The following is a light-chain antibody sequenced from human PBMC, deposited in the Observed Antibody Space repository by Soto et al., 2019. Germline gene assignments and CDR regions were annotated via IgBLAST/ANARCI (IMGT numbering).Light chain of an antibody. CDR1: QDITNA. V-gene: IGKV1-13*02. CDR3: QQLRRFPFT. Sequence: AIHLTQSPSSLSASVGDRVTVTCRAGQDITNALVWYQQKPGKATKLLIYDASNLESGVPSRFSGSGSGTAFSLTVSSLQPEDSAAYYCQQLRRFPFTFGPGTKVGI. CDR2: DAS. J-gene: IGKJ3*01.